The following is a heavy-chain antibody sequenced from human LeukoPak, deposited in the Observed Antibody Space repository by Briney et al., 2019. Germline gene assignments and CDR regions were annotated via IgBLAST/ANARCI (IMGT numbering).Heavy chain of an antibody. V-gene: IGHV4-59*08. Sequence: SETLSLTCTVSGGSSSSYYWSWIRQPPGKGLEWIGNIYNSGSTNYNPSLKSRVTISVDTSKNQFSLKLSSVTAADTAVYYCARGAVLNWFDPWGQGTLATVSS. CDR2: IYNSGST. D-gene: IGHD6-19*01. CDR3: ARGAVLNWFDP. CDR1: GGSSSSYY. J-gene: IGHJ5*02.